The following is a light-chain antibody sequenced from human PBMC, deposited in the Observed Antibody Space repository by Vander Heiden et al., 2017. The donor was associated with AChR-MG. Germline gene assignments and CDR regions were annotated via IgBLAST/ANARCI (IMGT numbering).Light chain of an antibody. Sequence: DIQMTQSPSSLSASVGDRVTITCQASQDISNYLNWYQQKPGKAPKLLIYDASDLETGVPSRFSGDGSGTKFTFAISSLQPEDIGTYYCQQYDNPPPLTFGGGTKVEIK. J-gene: IGKJ4*01. V-gene: IGKV1-33*01. CDR3: QQYDNPPPLT. CDR2: DAS. CDR1: QDISNY.